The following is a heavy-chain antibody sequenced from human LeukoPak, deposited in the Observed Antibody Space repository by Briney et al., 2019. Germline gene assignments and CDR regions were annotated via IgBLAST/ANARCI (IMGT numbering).Heavy chain of an antibody. CDR3: ARLRNVGGNPHPFNV. Sequence: GGSLRLSCAASGFNFIDYTMNWVRQAPGKGLEWVSSITSTGRYIFYADSLKGRFTISRDNAKKSLYLQMNSLRAEDMAVYHCARLRNVGGNPHPFNVWGQGTTVTVSS. D-gene: IGHD4-23*01. CDR1: GFNFIDYT. V-gene: IGHV3-21*01. J-gene: IGHJ3*01. CDR2: ITSTGRYI.